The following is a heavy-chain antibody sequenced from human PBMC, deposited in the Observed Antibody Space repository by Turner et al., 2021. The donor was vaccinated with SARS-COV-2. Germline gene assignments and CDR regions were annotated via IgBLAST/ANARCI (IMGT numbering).Heavy chain of an antibody. J-gene: IGHJ4*02. V-gene: IGHV3-21*02. Sequence: EEQLVESGGGLVKSGGSLRLSCAVSGFHFSNFVMSWVRQAPGKGLEWVSSISSNSGSRYYADSMRGRITISRDNAKNSLYLQVNSLRVEDAAFYYCARTSPSISGIIIDYWGQGTLVTVSS. CDR3: ARTSPSISGIIIDY. CDR2: ISSNSGSR. D-gene: IGHD1-1*01. CDR1: GFHFSNFV.